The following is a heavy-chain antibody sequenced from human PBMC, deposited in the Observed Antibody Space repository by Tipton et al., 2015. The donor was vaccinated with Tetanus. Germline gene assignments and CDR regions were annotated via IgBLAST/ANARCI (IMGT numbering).Heavy chain of an antibody. CDR2: IYYGGST. CDR1: GGSISSGGYY. Sequence: LRLSCTVSGGSISSGGYYWSWIRQHPGKGLEWIGDIYYGGSTYYNPSLKSRVTISVDTSKNQFSLKLNSGTAADTAVYYCARDQARGARGWNYFDYWGQGTLVTVSS. D-gene: IGHD1-26*01. V-gene: IGHV4-31*03. CDR3: ARDQARGARGWNYFDY. J-gene: IGHJ4*02.